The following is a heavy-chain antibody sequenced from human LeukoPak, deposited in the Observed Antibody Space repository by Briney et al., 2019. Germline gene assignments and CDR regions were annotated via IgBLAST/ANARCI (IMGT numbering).Heavy chain of an antibody. CDR1: GFSFSNYW. D-gene: IGHD2-15*01. CDR3: ARDVVGSLDY. Sequence: GSLRLSCAGSGFSFSNYWMAWVRQAPGKGPEWVANMKQDGSARHYADSVKGRFTISRDNAQNSVYLQMNSLRAEDTAVYYCARDVVGSLDYWGLGTLVTVSS. CDR2: MKQDGSAR. J-gene: IGHJ4*02. V-gene: IGHV3-7*01.